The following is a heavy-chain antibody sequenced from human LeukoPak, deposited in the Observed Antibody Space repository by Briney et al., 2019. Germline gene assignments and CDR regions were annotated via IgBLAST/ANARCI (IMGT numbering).Heavy chain of an antibody. CDR1: GESISGFY. D-gene: IGHD6-19*01. Sequence: SETLSLTCTVSGESISGFYWSWIRQPPGKGLEWIGYIYYSGSTNYNPSLKSRVTISVDTSKNQFSLKLSSVTAADTAVYYCARGGSGWYRWYFDLWGRGTLVTVSS. CDR3: ARGGSGWYRWYFDL. V-gene: IGHV4-59*01. J-gene: IGHJ2*01. CDR2: IYYSGST.